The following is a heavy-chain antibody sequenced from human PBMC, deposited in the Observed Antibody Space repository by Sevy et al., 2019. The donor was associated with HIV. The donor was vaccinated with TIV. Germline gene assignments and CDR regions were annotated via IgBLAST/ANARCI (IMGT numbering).Heavy chain of an antibody. CDR3: ARLNRPPTYNWFDP. CDR1: GGSISSSSYY. V-gene: IGHV4-39*01. Sequence: SETLSLTCTVSGGSISSSSYYWGWIRQPTGKRLEWIGSIYYSGSTYYNPSLKSRVTISVDTSKNQFSLKLSSVTAADTAVYYCARLNRPPTYNWFDPWGQGTLVTVSS. J-gene: IGHJ5*02. CDR2: IYYSGST.